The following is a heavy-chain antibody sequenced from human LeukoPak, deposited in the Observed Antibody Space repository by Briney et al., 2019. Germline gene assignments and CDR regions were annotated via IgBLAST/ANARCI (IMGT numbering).Heavy chain of an antibody. Sequence: PSETLSLTCTVSGGSISSYYWSWIRQPPGKGLEWIGYIYYSGSTKYNPSLESRVTISIDTSKSQFSLQLRSVTVADTAVYYCATGYYYDSSGMFDYWGQGILVTVSS. V-gene: IGHV4-59*01. CDR1: GGSISSYY. J-gene: IGHJ4*02. D-gene: IGHD3-22*01. CDR3: ATGYYYDSSGMFDY. CDR2: IYYSGST.